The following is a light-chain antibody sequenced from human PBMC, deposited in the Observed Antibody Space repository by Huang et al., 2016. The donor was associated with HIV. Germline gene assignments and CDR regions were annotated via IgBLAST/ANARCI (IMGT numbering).Light chain of an antibody. Sequence: EIMLTQSPATLSLSPGERATLSCRASQSVSTYLAWYKQKPGQSPRLLIYETSKRATGIPARFSGSGSETDFTLTISSLEPEDFAVYYCQQRTNWPPGLTFGGGTKVEIK. J-gene: IGKJ4*01. CDR1: QSVSTY. CDR3: QQRTNWPPGLT. CDR2: ETS. V-gene: IGKV3-11*01.